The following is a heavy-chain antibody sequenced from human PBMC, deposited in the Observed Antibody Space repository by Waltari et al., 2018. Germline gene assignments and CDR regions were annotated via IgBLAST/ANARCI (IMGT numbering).Heavy chain of an antibody. CDR2: LDPHSGNT. D-gene: IGHD3-9*01. Sequence: QVQLVQSGAEVRKPGASVKVSCKASGYTFTSYDINWVRQATGQGLQWMGWLDPHSGNTCSAQKFQGRVTIARNASISTAYLERSSLRSEDTAVYYCARARGYFDSFDAFDIWGQGTMVTVSS. J-gene: IGHJ3*02. V-gene: IGHV1-8*01. CDR1: GYTFTSYD. CDR3: ARARGYFDSFDAFDI.